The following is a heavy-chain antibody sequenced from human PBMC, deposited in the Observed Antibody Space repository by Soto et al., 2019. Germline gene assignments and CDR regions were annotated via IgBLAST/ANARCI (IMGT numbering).Heavy chain of an antibody. V-gene: IGHV3-48*02. CDR3: ARGGSSSDNGMDV. CDR1: GFTFSTYS. D-gene: IGHD6-6*01. J-gene: IGHJ6*02. Sequence: EVQLVESGGGLVQPGGSLRLSCAASGFTFSTYSMNWVRQAPGKGLEWVSYISSRSYTIYYVDSVKGRFTISRDNAKTSLYLQMHSLRDADTAVYYCARGGSSSDNGMDVWGQGTTVTVSS. CDR2: ISSRSYTI.